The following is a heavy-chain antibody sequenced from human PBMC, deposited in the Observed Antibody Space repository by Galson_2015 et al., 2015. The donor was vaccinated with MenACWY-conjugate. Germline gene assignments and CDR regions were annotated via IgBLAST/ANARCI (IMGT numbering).Heavy chain of an antibody. J-gene: IGHJ4*02. CDR1: GYTFSTYA. CDR3: AKDIAVDGMWYFDY. D-gene: IGHD6-19*01. CDR2: ISSSGGRP. V-gene: IGHV3-23*01. Sequence: SLRLSCAASGYTFSTYAMTWVRQAPGKGLEWVSSISSSGGRPYYADSVKGRFTISRDNSKNTLYLQMNNLRAEDTALSYCAKDIAVDGMWYFDYWGQGTLVTVSS.